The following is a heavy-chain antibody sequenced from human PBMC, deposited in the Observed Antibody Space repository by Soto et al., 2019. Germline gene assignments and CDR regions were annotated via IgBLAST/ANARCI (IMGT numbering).Heavy chain of an antibody. Sequence: PGESLKISCKGSGYSFTTYWIGWVRQMPGKGLEGMVIIYPGDSDTRYSPSFQGQVTISADKSINTTYLQWSSLEASDTAIYYCTRYTGGTISTWCQGTLVTVSS. V-gene: IGHV5-51*01. CDR1: GYSFTTYW. CDR3: TRYTGGTIST. D-gene: IGHD3-16*01. CDR2: IYPGDSDT. J-gene: IGHJ5*02.